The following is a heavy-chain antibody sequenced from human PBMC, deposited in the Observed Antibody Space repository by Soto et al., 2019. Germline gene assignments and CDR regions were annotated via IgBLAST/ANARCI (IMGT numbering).Heavy chain of an antibody. J-gene: IGHJ4*02. CDR3: ASPPVYSSSWYYFDY. CDR2: ISSSSSYI. CDR1: GFTFSSYS. Sequence: GESLKISCAASGFTFSSYSMNWVRQAPGKGLEWVSSISSSSSYIYYADSVKGRFTISRDNAKNSLYLQMNSLRAEDTAVYYCASPPVYSSSWYYFDYWGQGTLVTVSS. V-gene: IGHV3-21*01. D-gene: IGHD6-13*01.